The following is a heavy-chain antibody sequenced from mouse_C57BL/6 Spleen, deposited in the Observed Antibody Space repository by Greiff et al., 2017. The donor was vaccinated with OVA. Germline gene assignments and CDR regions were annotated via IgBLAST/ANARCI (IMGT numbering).Heavy chain of an antibody. CDR2: ISDGGSYT. CDR1: GFTFSSYA. CDR3: ARGGDYYAMDY. V-gene: IGHV5-4*03. Sequence: EVKVVEPGGGLVKPGGSLKLSCAASGFTFSSYAMSWVRQTPEKRLEWVATISDGGSYTYYPDNVKGRFTISIDKAKSNHYLQMSNLKSEDTAMYYCARGGDYYAMDYWGQGTSVTVSS. J-gene: IGHJ4*01.